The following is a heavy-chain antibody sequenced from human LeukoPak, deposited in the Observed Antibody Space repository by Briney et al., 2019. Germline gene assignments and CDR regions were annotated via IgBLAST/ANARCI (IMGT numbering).Heavy chain of an antibody. CDR3: AKDDVDIVATTTYYYYYYGMDV. CDR1: GFTFSTYA. V-gene: IGHV3-23*01. D-gene: IGHD5-12*01. Sequence: PGGSLRLSCAASGFTFSTYAMSWVRQAPGKGLEWVSAISGSGGSTYYADSVKGRFTISRDNSKNTLYLQMNSLRAEDTAVYYCAKDDVDIVATTTYYYYYYGMDVWGQGTTVTVSS. CDR2: ISGSGGST. J-gene: IGHJ6*02.